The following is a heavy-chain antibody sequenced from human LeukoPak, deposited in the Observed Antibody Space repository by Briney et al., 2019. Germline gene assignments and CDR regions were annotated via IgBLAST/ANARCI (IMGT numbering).Heavy chain of an antibody. CDR3: ARTSRRGRFAFDY. CDR1: GGSISSGDYY. CDR2: IYYSGST. V-gene: IGHV4-30-4*08. J-gene: IGHJ4*02. Sequence: SQTLSLTCTVSGGSISSGDYYWSWIRQPPGKRLEWIGYIYYSGSTYYNPSLKSRVTISVDTSKSQFSLEMSSVTAADTAVYYCARTSRRGRFAFDYWGQGILVTVSS. D-gene: IGHD3-16*01.